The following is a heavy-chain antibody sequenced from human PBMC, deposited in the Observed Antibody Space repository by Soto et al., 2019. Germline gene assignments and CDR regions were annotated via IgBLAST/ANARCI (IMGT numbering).Heavy chain of an antibody. CDR1: GFSLDTYGMG. D-gene: IGHD2-2*01. Sequence: QITLKESGPALVKPTQTITLTCTFSGFSLDTYGMGLGWIRQSPGKALEWVALIYWDDNKRYGPSLKSRLTITKDTSKNRLVLTMTKVDPEDTGTYFCAHRYSTSLEQWAFDLLGQGTMVTVSS. CDR3: AHRYSTSLEQWAFDL. V-gene: IGHV2-5*05. J-gene: IGHJ3*01. CDR2: IYWDDNK.